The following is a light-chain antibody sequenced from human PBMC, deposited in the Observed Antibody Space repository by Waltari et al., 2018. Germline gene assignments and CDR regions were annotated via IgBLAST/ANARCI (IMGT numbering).Light chain of an antibody. Sequence: QSVLTQPPSVSGAPGQRVTISCTGSSSNLGAGYDVPWYQQLPGTAPKLLIYVNSNRPSGVPDRFSGSKSGTSASLAITGLQAEDEADYYCQSYDSSLSVYVFGTGTKVTVL. J-gene: IGLJ1*01. CDR2: VNS. CDR3: QSYDSSLSVYV. V-gene: IGLV1-40*01. CDR1: SSNLGAGYD.